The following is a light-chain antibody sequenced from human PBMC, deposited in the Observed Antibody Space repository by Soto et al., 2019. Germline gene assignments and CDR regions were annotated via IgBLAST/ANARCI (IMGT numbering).Light chain of an antibody. CDR2: YSS. CDR1: QSISSW. Sequence: DIQMTQSPSTLSASVGDRVTITCRASQSISSWLAWYQQKPGKAPKLLIYYSSSLESWVQSRFSGSGSGTEFTLTISRLQPDDFATYYCQQYNSYRTFGQGTKVEIK. J-gene: IGKJ1*01. CDR3: QQYNSYRT. V-gene: IGKV1-5*01.